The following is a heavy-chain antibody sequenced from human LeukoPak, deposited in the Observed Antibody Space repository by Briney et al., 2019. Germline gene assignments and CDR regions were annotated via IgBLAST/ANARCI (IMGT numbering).Heavy chain of an antibody. J-gene: IGHJ4*02. CDR1: GGSINSNNYY. D-gene: IGHD3-3*01. Sequence: SETLSLTCTVSGGSINSNNYYWGWIRQPPGKGLEWIGSTYSSGSAYYNPSLKSRVTISVDTSRNQFSLRLSSVTAADTAVYYCQSRYLEWLLEYWGQGTLVTVSS. V-gene: IGHV4-39*01. CDR3: QSRYLEWLLEY. CDR2: TYSSGSA.